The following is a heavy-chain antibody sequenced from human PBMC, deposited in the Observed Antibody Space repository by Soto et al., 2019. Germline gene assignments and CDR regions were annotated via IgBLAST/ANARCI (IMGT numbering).Heavy chain of an antibody. J-gene: IGHJ3*02. CDR2: IYHPGST. Sequence: QVQLQESGPGLVKPSGTLSLTCAVSSASISSSNWWSWVRQPPGKGLEWIGEIYHPGSTNYNPSLKSRVTISVDKSKTNFSLELRSVTAADTAIYYCARAPFCTTTNCHYAFDIWGQGTMVTVS. CDR3: ARAPFCTTTNCHYAFDI. CDR1: SASISSSNW. V-gene: IGHV4-4*02. D-gene: IGHD2-2*01.